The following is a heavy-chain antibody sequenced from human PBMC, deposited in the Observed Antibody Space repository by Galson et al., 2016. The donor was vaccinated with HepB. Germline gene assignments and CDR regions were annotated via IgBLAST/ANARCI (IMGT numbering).Heavy chain of an antibody. D-gene: IGHD1-14*01. V-gene: IGHV4-61*01. CDR1: GGSVSSGRYH. Sequence: SETLSLTCAVSGGSVSSGRYHWNWIRQPPGKGLEWIGYIYSSGSPKYNPSLKSRLTISVDTSKNQFPLRLTSVTAADRAVYYCARDASADGTTAYFDYWGQGILVTVSS. J-gene: IGHJ4*02. CDR3: ARDASADGTTAYFDY. CDR2: IYSSGSP.